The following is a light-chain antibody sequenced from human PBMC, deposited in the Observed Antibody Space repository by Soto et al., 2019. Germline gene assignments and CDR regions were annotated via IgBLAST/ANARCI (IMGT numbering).Light chain of an antibody. CDR2: DVT. V-gene: IGLV2-14*03. J-gene: IGLJ1*01. CDR3: SSYTSSTTFV. CDR1: SSDVGGYIY. Sequence: QSALTQPASVSGSPGQSITISCTGTSSDVGGYIYVSWYQQHPGKAPKLMISDVTNRPSGVSNRFSGSKSGNTASLTISGLQAEDEAEYYCSSYTSSTTFVFGTGTKLTVL.